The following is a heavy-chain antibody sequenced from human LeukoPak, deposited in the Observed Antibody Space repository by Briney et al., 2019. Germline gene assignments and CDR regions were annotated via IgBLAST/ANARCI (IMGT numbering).Heavy chain of an antibody. CDR3: AKDSWNYFLGGSRPRHFDY. D-gene: IGHD1-7*01. CDR2: ISYDGSNK. Sequence: GRSLRLSCAASGFTFSSYGIHRGRRAAGQGLEGGAVISYDGSNKYYTDSVKGRFTISRDNSKNTLYLQVNSLRAEDTAVYYCAKDSWNYFLGGSRPRHFDYWGQGTLVTVSS. V-gene: IGHV3-30*18. CDR1: GFTFSSYG. J-gene: IGHJ4*02.